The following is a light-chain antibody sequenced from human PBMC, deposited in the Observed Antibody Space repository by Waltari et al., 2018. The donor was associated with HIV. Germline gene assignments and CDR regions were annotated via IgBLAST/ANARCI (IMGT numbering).Light chain of an antibody. V-gene: IGKV4-1*01. CDR2: WAS. Sequence: IVLTQAPDSLAVSLGESANINCKSSQSVLYNFNNKNHLAWYQQKPGQPPKLIIYWASARESAVPDRFSGLQAVDEVNHTSSTLPAKGAAVYYCQTYLSVPFPLGPGTKVD. J-gene: IGKJ3*01. CDR3: QTYLSVPFP. CDR1: QSVLYNFNNKNH.